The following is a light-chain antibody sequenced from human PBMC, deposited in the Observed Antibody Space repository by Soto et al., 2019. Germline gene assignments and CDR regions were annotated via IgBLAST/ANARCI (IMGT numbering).Light chain of an antibody. J-gene: IGLJ3*02. Sequence: QSALTQPRSVSGSPGQSVTISCTGTGNDVGAYNYVSWYQQHPGKAPRLMVYEVTKRPSGVPARFSGSKSGNTASLTVSGLQAEDEADYYCSSHAGINNVVFGGGTKLTVL. CDR3: SSHAGINNVV. CDR2: EVT. V-gene: IGLV2-8*01. CDR1: GNDVGAYNY.